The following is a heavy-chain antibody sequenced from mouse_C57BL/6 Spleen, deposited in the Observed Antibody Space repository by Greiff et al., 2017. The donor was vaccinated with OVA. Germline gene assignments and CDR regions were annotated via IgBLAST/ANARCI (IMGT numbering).Heavy chain of an antibody. J-gene: IGHJ2*01. CDR3: ARRGDYAPDY. Sequence: VMLVESGGGLVKPGGSLKLSCAASGFTFSSYTMSWVRQTPEKRLEWVATISGGGGNTYYPDSVKGRFTISRDKAKKTLYMQMSSLRSEDTALYYCARRGDYAPDYWGQGTTLTVSS. CDR1: GFTFSSYT. CDR2: ISGGGGNT. V-gene: IGHV5-9*01. D-gene: IGHD1-1*01.